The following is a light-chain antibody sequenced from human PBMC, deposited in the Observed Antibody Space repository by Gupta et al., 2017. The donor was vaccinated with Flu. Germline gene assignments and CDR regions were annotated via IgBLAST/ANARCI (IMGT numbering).Light chain of an antibody. CDR2: DTS. CDR3: QQRSNWPLT. CDR1: QSVSAY. Sequence: EIVLTQSPATLSLSPGERATLSCRASQSVSAYLAWYQQKPGQAPRLLIYDTSNRPTGIPDRCSGSGSGTDFTLTISSLEPEDFAVYYCQQRSNWPLTFGGGTKVEIK. V-gene: IGKV3-11*01. J-gene: IGKJ4*01.